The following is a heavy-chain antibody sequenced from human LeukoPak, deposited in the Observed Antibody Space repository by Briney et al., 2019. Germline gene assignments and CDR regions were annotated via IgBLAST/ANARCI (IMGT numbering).Heavy chain of an antibody. CDR3: ARDLVAGSGSGY. CDR1: GYTFTSYY. J-gene: IGHJ4*02. V-gene: IGHV1-46*01. Sequence: GASVKVSCKASGYTFTSYYMHWVRQAPGQGLEWMGIINPSGGSTSYAQKFQDRLTMNRDTPTSTVYMELSSLRSEDTAVYYCARDLVAGSGSGYWGQGTLVTVSS. CDR2: INPSGGST. D-gene: IGHD6-25*01.